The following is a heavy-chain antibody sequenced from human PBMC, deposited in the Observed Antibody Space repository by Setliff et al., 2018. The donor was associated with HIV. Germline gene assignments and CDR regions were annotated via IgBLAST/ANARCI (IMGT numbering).Heavy chain of an antibody. V-gene: IGHV3-23*01. D-gene: IGHD1-26*01. Sequence: GSLRLSCAASGFTFSRYAMTWVRQAPGKGLEWLSVISGSSESTHYADSVKGRFTISRDNSKNTLYLQINSLRAGDTAVYYCAKDRIVGGTLAHYFDYWGLGTLVTVSS. CDR2: ISGSSEST. CDR3: AKDRIVGGTLAHYFDY. J-gene: IGHJ4*02. CDR1: GFTFSRYA.